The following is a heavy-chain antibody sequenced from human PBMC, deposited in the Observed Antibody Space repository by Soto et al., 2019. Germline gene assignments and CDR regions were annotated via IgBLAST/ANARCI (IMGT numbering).Heavy chain of an antibody. CDR3: AKGPRAPPPHDYGMDV. CDR2: ISGSGGST. J-gene: IGHJ6*02. Sequence: PGGSLRLSCSASGFTLTSFFMHWVRQPPGKGLEWVSGISGSGGSTYYADSVKGRFTISRDNSKNTLYLQMNSLRAEDTAVYYCAKGPRAPPPHDYGMDVWGQGTTVTVSS. V-gene: IGHV3-23*01. CDR1: GFTLTSFF.